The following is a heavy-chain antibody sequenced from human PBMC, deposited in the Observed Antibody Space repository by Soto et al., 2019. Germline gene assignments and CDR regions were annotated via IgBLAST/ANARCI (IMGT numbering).Heavy chain of an antibody. D-gene: IGHD3-16*02. V-gene: IGHV1-8*01. Sequence: ASVKVSCKASGYTFTSYDINWVRQATGQGLEWMGWMNPNSGNTGYAQKFQGRVTMTRNTSISTAYLELSSLSSVDTAVYYCAIVFYDYLWGSYRQYNWFDPWGHGTLVTVSS. CDR3: AIVFYDYLWGSYRQYNWFDP. CDR2: MNPNSGNT. J-gene: IGHJ5*02. CDR1: GYTFTSYD.